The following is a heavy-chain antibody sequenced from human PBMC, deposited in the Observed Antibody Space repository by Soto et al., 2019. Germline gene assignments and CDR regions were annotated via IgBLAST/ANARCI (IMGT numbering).Heavy chain of an antibody. CDR1: GYTLTELS. J-gene: IGHJ3*02. V-gene: IGHV1-24*01. Sequence: GASVKVSCKVSGYTLTELSMHWVRQTPGKGLEWMGAFDPEDGETIFAQKFQDRVTMTDDTSTDTAYMELSSLRSEDTAVYYCLYSSSSWGDAFDIWGQGTMVTVS. CDR2: FDPEDGET. CDR3: LYSSSSWGDAFDI. D-gene: IGHD6-6*01.